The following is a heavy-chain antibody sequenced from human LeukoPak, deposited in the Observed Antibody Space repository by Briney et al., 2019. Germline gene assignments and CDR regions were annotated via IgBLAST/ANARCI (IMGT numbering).Heavy chain of an antibody. J-gene: IGHJ6*02. D-gene: IGHD2-21*02. V-gene: IGHV1-46*01. CDR3: ARVTCPGGDCYYYYGLDV. CDR1: GYTFSRYY. Sequence: ASVKVSCKASGYTFSRYYMHWVRQAAAQGLEWMGLISPSGGSTTYAQKFQGRVTMTRDTSTSTVYMGQSRLRSDDTAVYYCARVTCPGGDCYYYYGLDVWGQGTTVTVSS. CDR2: ISPSGGST.